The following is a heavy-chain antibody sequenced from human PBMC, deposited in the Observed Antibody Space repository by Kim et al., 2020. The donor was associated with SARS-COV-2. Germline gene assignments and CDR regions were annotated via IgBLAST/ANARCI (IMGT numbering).Heavy chain of an antibody. CDR2: NT. CDR3: AREAVAGSFDY. J-gene: IGHJ4*02. V-gene: IGHV1-3*01. Sequence: NTRYSTKFQGGVSITRDTSATTAYLELSGLISEDTAVYYCAREAVAGSFDYWGQGSLVTVSS. D-gene: IGHD6-19*01.